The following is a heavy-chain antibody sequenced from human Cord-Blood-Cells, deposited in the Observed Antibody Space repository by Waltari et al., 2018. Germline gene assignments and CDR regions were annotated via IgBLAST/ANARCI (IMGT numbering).Heavy chain of an antibody. J-gene: IGHJ2*01. CDR3: ARRVGGDRNYWYFDL. V-gene: IGHV1-69*01. CDR2: IIPTFSTA. D-gene: IGHD2-21*01. CDR1: GGTFSSYA. Sequence: QVQLVQSGAEVKKPGSSVKVSCKASGGTFSSYAISWVRQAPVRGLEWMGGIIPTFSTANYAQKFKGRVTMPADESTGTAYMELSSLRSENTAVYYCARRVGGDRNYWYFDLWGRGTLVTVSS.